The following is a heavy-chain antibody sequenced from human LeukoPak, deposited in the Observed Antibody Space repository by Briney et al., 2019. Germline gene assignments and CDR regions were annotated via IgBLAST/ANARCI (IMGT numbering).Heavy chain of an antibody. CDR2: INDSGST. V-gene: IGHV4-34*01. CDR3: ARGPSGNYYGRWFDP. Sequence: PSETLSLTCAVYGGSFSDYYWSWIRQPPGKGLEWMGEINDSGSTNHNPSLKSRGTISVDTSKSQFSLNLKSVTAADTAVYYCARGPSGNYYGRWFDPWGQGTLVIVSS. J-gene: IGHJ5*02. D-gene: IGHD1-26*01. CDR1: GGSFSDYY.